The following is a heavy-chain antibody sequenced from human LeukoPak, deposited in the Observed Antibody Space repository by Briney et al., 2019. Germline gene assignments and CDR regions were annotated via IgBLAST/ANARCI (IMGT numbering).Heavy chain of an antibody. V-gene: IGHV3-30*04. J-gene: IGHJ4*02. CDR3: ARSETAQYFDWLLHPNLDY. CDR2: ISYDGSNK. Sequence: GRSLRLSCAASGFTFSSYAMHWVRQAPGKGLEWVAVISYDGSNKYYADSVKGRFTISRDNSKNTLYLQMNSLRAEDTAVYYCARSETAQYFDWLLHPNLDYWGQGTLVTVS. CDR1: GFTFSSYA. D-gene: IGHD3-9*01.